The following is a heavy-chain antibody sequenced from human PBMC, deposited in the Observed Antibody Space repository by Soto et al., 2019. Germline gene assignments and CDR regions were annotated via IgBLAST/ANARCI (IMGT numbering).Heavy chain of an antibody. J-gene: IGHJ6*02. CDR1: GYSFSSYG. Sequence: ASVKVSCKASGYSFSSYGITWVRQAPGLGLEWLGWISPYNDDTKYAQRLQGRVTMTTDTSTRTAYMDIRGLRSDDTAIYYCARGGYYDSSGARNYHYYGMDVWGQGTTVTVSS. V-gene: IGHV1-18*01. CDR3: ARGGYYDSSGARNYHYYGMDV. D-gene: IGHD3-22*01. CDR2: ISPYNDDT.